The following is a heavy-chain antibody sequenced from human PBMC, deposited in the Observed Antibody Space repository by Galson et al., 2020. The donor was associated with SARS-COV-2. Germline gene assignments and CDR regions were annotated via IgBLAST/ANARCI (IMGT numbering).Heavy chain of an antibody. D-gene: IGHD3-22*01. V-gene: IGHV5-51*01. CDR1: GYSFTTNW. J-gene: IGHJ4*02. CDR3: ARSDFYSDSSVYHFDY. Sequence: GESLKISCKGSGYSFTTNWIAWVRQMPGKGLEWMGIIYPGDSETRYIPSFQGQVTISADKSISTAYLQWSSLKASDTAMYYCARSDFYSDSSVYHFDYWGQGTLVTVSS. CDR2: IYPGDSET.